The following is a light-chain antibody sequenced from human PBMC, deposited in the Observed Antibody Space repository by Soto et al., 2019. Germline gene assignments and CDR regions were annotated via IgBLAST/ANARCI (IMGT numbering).Light chain of an antibody. CDR3: QQSSSTPWT. V-gene: IGKV1-39*01. CDR1: QVISTY. Sequence: DVQMTQSPSSLSASVGDRVTIACRASQVISTYLHWYQHKPGKAPKLLIYGASSLQSGVPSRFSGGGSGTDFILTISSLQLEDFATYYCQQSSSTPWTFGQGTKVEIK. CDR2: GAS. J-gene: IGKJ1*01.